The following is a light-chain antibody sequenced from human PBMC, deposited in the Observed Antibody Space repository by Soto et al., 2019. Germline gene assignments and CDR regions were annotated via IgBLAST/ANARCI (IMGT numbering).Light chain of an antibody. CDR1: QAISSY. V-gene: IGKV1-27*01. CDR3: QKYNHAPT. CDR2: ATS. J-gene: IGKJ4*01. Sequence: DIQLTQSPCSLSASVGDRVTITCRASQAISSYLAWYQQKPAKVPELLIYATSTLQSGAPSRFSGSGSGTDFTLTISSLQPEDVATYYCQKYNHAPTFGGGTKVEIK.